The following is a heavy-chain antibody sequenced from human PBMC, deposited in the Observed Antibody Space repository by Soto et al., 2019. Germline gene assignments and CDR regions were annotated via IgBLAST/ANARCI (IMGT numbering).Heavy chain of an antibody. CDR3: ARQGFGALNGLVDV. CDR2: VHDSWGP. CDR1: GGSISSYY. Sequence: PSETLSLTCTVSGGSISSYYWSWIRQTPGKGLEWIGYVHDSWGPNYNPSLKSRVAISLDTSKSQFSLKLTSVTATDTAVYYCARQGFGALNGLVDVWGQGTTVTVSS. V-gene: IGHV4-59*08. D-gene: IGHD3-10*01. J-gene: IGHJ6*02.